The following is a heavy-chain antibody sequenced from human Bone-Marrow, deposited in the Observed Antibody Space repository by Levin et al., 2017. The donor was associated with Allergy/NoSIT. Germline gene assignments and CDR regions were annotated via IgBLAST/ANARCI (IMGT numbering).Heavy chain of an antibody. Sequence: ASVKVSCAASGFTFSTYWMSWVRQTPEKGLEWVGNMNQDGSQKYYVDSVKGRFTISRDNAKNSLYLQMNSLRAEDTAVYYCATYCSGNSCYSFDIWGQGTMVTVSS. CDR1: GFTFSTYW. CDR2: MNQDGSQK. J-gene: IGHJ3*02. D-gene: IGHD2-15*01. CDR3: ATYCSGNSCYSFDI. V-gene: IGHV3-7*01.